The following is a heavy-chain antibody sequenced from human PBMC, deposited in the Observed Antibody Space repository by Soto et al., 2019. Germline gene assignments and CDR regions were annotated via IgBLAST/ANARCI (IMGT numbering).Heavy chain of an antibody. D-gene: IGHD3-16*01. J-gene: IGHJ4*02. CDR3: AKDRRAGGNSAFYFDF. CDR2: IWYDGVNK. CDR1: GFSFRSYA. V-gene: IGHV3-33*06. Sequence: PGGSLRLSCAASGFSFRSYAMHWARQAPGKGLEWVAVIWYDGVNKYYADSVKGRFAISRDNSHNTLYLQVHSLTAEDTAVYYCAKDRRAGGNSAFYFDFWGQGAQVTVFS.